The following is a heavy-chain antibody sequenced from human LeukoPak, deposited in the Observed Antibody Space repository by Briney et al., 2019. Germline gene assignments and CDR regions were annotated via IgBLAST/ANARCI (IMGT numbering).Heavy chain of an antibody. J-gene: IGHJ2*01. V-gene: IGHV3-21*01. CDR1: GFAFNTYS. D-gene: IGHD4-17*01. CDR2: ISSTSIYR. CDR3: ARAAPGFTYGDSDPRPWFYDL. Sequence: GGSLRLSCAASGFAFNTYSMKWVRQAPGKGPEWVSLISSTSIYRFYADSAKGRFTISRDNAKNSLYLQMYSLRAEDTAVYYCARAAPGFTYGDSDPRPWFYDLWGRGTLVTVSS.